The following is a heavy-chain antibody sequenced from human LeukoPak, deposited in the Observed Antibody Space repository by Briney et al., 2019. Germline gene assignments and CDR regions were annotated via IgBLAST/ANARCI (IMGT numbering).Heavy chain of an antibody. D-gene: IGHD1-1*01. V-gene: IGHV5-51*01. CDR1: GYTFTSWW. J-gene: IGHJ5*02. CDR3: ARHGGYTWNDIYFDR. CDR2: IYPGNSDT. Sequence: GESLKISCKGSGYTFTSWWIGWVRQMPGKGLEWMGIIYPGNSDTRYSPSFQGQVTISADRSISTACLQWSSLTASDTAIYYCARHGGYTWNDIYFDRWGQGTLVTVSS.